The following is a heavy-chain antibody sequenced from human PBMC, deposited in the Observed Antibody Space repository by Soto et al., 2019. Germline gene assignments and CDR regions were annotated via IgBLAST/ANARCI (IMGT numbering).Heavy chain of an antibody. CDR3: AVTFEGYYYDYGMDV. CDR2: IIPIFGTA. Sequence: QVQLVQSGAEVKKPGSSVKVSCKASGGTFSSYAISWVRQAPGQGLEWMGGIIPIFGTANYAQKFQGRVTITADESTITAYMELSSLRAEDTAVYYCAVTFEGYYYDYGMDVWGQGTTVTVSS. V-gene: IGHV1-69*12. D-gene: IGHD2-21*02. CDR1: GGTFSSYA. J-gene: IGHJ6*02.